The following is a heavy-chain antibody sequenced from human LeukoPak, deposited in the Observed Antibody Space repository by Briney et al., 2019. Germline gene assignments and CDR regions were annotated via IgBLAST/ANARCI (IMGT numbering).Heavy chain of an antibody. V-gene: IGHV3-21*01. CDR1: GFTFSSYS. CDR3: ARVGELAPIDY. D-gene: IGHD6-13*01. J-gene: IGHJ4*02. CDR2: ISSSNNYI. Sequence: GGSLRLSCAASGFTFSSYSMNWVRQAPGKGLEWVSSISSSNNYIYYADSVKGRFTISRDNAKNSLYLQMNSLRAEDTAVYCCARVGELAPIDYWGQGILVTVSS.